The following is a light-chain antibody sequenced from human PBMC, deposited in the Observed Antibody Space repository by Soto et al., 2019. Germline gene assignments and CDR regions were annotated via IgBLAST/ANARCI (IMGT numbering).Light chain of an antibody. J-gene: IGKJ1*01. CDR2: KVS. CDR1: QSLIYSDGITY. CDR3: MQGARWPWT. V-gene: IGKV2-30*01. Sequence: DVVMTQSPLSLPVTLGQPASISCRSSQSLIYSDGITYLNWFQRMPGQSARRLIYKVSNRDSGVPARCSRSRSVADFTLKISRVEAEDVGIYFCMQGARWPWTFGQGTKVEIK.